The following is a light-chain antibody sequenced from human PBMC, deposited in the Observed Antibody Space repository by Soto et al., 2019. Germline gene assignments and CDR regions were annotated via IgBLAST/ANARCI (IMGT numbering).Light chain of an antibody. CDR1: STYFVSYNR. Sequence: SALRQSPPLSGSPGVSVTVSSPGTSTYFVSYNRVSWSPQPPGPAPKPVIYEASNRPSGVPGRFSGSKSGNTASLTISGLQAADEADYCGTLYTSETTDVFGTG. V-gene: IGLV2-18*01. CDR2: EAS. J-gene: IGLJ1*01. CDR3: TLYTSETTDV.